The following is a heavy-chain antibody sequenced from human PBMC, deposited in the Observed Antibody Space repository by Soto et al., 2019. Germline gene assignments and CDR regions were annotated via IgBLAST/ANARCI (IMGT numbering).Heavy chain of an antibody. D-gene: IGHD6-19*01. CDR2: IYYSGST. CDR3: ARGIRGYSSDWPTDDAFDI. V-gene: IGHV4-59*01. Sequence: QVQLQESGPGLVKPSETLSLTCTVSGGSISSYYWSWIRQPPGKGLEWIGYIYYSGSTNYNPSLKSRVTISVDTSKNQFSLKLSSVTAADTAVYYCARGIRGYSSDWPTDDAFDIWGQGTMVTVSS. CDR1: GGSISSYY. J-gene: IGHJ3*02.